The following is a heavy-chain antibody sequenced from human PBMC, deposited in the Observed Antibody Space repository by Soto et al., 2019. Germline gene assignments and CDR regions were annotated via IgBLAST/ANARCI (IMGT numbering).Heavy chain of an antibody. D-gene: IGHD3-22*01. CDR2: IYYSGST. V-gene: IGHV4-30-4*01. CDR1: GGSISSGDYY. Sequence: QVQLQESGPGLVKPSQTLSLTCTVSGGSISSGDYYWSWIRQPPGKGLEWIGYIYYSGSTYYNPSLKIRVTISVDTSKTQFSLKLSSVTAADTAVYYCARDAIYYYDTSGYYYGMDVWGQGTTVTVSS. J-gene: IGHJ6*02. CDR3: ARDAIYYYDTSGYYYGMDV.